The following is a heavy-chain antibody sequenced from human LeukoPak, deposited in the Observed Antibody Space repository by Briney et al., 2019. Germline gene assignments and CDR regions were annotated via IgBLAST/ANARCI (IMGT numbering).Heavy chain of an antibody. J-gene: IGHJ4*02. Sequence: GGSLRLSCAASGFTVADCAMHWVRHAPGKGLEWVSGIHWNADKIAYADSVKGRFTISRDDAKNTLYLQMNNLRPEDTASYYCAAHYYGSGTSQSDFWGQGTLVAVSS. V-gene: IGHV3-9*01. D-gene: IGHD3-10*01. CDR2: IHWNADKI. CDR3: AAHYYGSGTSQSDF. CDR1: GFTVADCA.